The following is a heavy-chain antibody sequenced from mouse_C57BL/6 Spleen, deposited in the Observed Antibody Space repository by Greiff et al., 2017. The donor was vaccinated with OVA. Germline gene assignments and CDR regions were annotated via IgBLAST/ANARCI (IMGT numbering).Heavy chain of an antibody. V-gene: IGHV1-72*01. D-gene: IGHD2-4*01. CDR1: GYTFTSYW. CDR2: IDRNSGGT. Sequence: QVQLQQPGAELVKPGDSVKLSCKASGYTFTSYWMHWVKQRPGRGLEWMGRIDRNSGGTKYNEKFKSKATLTVDKHSNTAYMKLSSLTSENSAFYYCASYDYDYFDYWGQGTTLTVSS. J-gene: IGHJ2*01. CDR3: ASYDYDYFDY.